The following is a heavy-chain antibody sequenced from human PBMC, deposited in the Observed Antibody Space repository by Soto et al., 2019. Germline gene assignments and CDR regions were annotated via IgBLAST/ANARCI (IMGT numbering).Heavy chain of an antibody. CDR2: ISGSGDTT. Sequence: EVQLLESGGDLVQPGGSLRLSCAASGFTFRSYAMLWVRQAPGKGLEWVSVISGSGDTTYYAGSVKGRFTISRDNSKNMLYVQMNSLRADDTAIYYCTKDPHSTISGVVNRFDPWGQGTLVTVSS. CDR1: GFTFRSYA. CDR3: TKDPHSTISGVVNRFDP. J-gene: IGHJ5*02. V-gene: IGHV3-23*01. D-gene: IGHD3-3*01.